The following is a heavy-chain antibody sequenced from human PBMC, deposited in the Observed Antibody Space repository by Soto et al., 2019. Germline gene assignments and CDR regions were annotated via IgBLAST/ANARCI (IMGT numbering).Heavy chain of an antibody. Sequence: QVQLQASGPGLVKPSETLSLTCTVSGGSISSYYWSWIRQPPGKGLEWIGYIYYSASTNYNPSRKSRVTISVGTAKNRFSLKLRSVNAADTALYYCARTYGRNFDHWGQGSLVTVSS. J-gene: IGHJ5*02. CDR2: IYYSAST. CDR1: GGSISSYY. CDR3: ARTYGRNFDH. D-gene: IGHD1-1*01. V-gene: IGHV4-59*01.